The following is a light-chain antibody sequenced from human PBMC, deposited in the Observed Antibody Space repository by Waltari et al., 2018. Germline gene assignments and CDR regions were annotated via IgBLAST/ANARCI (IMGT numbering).Light chain of an antibody. CDR2: GAS. CDR1: QSVSSSY. CDR3: QQYGSPPGHT. V-gene: IGKV3-20*01. Sequence: EIVLTQSPGTLSLSPGDRATLSCRASQSVSSSYLAWYQQKPGQAPRLLIYGASSRATGIPDRFSGSGSGTDFTLTISRLEPEDFAVYYCQQYGSPPGHTFGQGTKLEIK. J-gene: IGKJ2*01.